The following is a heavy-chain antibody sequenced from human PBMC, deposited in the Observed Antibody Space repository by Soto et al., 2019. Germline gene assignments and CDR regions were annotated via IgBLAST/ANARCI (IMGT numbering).Heavy chain of an antibody. Sequence: ASVKVSCKAIGYSFTSHYMHWVRQAPGQGLEWMGTIYPGGVNIGYAQKFKGRVTMTKDTSISTAYMELSRLRSDDMAVYYCARAHCGGDCYSGVDYWGQGTLVTVSS. J-gene: IGHJ4*02. CDR1: GYSFTSHY. CDR3: ARAHCGGDCYSGVDY. V-gene: IGHV1-46*01. D-gene: IGHD2-21*02. CDR2: IYPGGVNI.